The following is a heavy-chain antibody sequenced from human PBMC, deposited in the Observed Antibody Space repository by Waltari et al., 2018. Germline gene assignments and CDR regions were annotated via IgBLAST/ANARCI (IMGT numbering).Heavy chain of an antibody. D-gene: IGHD6-19*01. Sequence: EVQLVESGGGLVQPGGSLRLSCAASGFTISNYAINWVRQAPGKGLELVSVITAIVDITNYADSVKGRFTISRDNSKNEVYLQMNSLRAGDTAVYFCAREGVAGTCDYWGQGTLVTVSS. CDR1: GFTISNYA. J-gene: IGHJ4*02. V-gene: IGHV3-23*04. CDR2: ITAIVDIT. CDR3: AREGVAGTCDY.